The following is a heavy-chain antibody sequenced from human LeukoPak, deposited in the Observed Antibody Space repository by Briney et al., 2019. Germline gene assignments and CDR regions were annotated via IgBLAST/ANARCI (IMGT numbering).Heavy chain of an antibody. CDR3: ARDFRTNYYYYMDV. V-gene: IGHV3-74*01. J-gene: IGHJ6*03. CDR1: GFTFSNYW. Sequence: GGSLRLSCAASGFTFSNYWMHWVRQAPGKGLVWVSRINSDGSTTSYADSVKGRFTISRDNTKNTLYVQMNSLRAEDTALYYCARDFRTNYYYYMDVWGKGTTVTVSS. D-gene: IGHD1-14*01. CDR2: INSDGSTT.